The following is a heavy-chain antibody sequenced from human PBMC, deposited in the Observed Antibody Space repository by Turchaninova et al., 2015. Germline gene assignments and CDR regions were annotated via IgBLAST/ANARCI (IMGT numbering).Heavy chain of an antibody. J-gene: IGHJ4*02. Sequence: QVQLQEAGPGLVKPSATLSPTCAVSGYSISSGYYGGWIPPPPGKGQWWIGSMYHSGSTYYNPSLNSRVTISVDTHRNQFSVRLSSVTATDTAVYYCARLSGDLDGTDFWGQGTLVTVSS. CDR3: ARLSGDLDGTDF. CDR1: GYSISSGYY. D-gene: IGHD7-27*01. CDR2: MYHSGST. V-gene: IGHV4-38-2*01.